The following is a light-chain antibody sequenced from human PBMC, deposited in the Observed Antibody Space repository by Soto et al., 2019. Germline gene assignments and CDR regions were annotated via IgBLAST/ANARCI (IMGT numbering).Light chain of an antibody. V-gene: IGKV3-20*01. Sequence: EIVLTHSPGTLSLSPGERATLSCRASQSVSSSYLAWYQQKPGQAPRPLIYGASSRAIGIPDRFSGSGSGTDFTLTISRLAPEDFAVYYCQQYGSSPWTFGQGTKVDIK. CDR2: GAS. J-gene: IGKJ1*01. CDR1: QSVSSSY. CDR3: QQYGSSPWT.